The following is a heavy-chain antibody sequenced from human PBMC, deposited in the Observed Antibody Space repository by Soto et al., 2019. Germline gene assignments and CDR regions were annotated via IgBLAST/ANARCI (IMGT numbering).Heavy chain of an antibody. CDR1: GGTFSSYA. V-gene: IGHV1-69*13. CDR3: ARGRSGNWNYFYYYYGMDV. CDR2: IIPIFGTA. D-gene: IGHD1-7*01. J-gene: IGHJ6*02. Sequence: SVKVSCKASGGTFSSYAISWVRQAPGQGLEWMGGIIPIFGTANYAQKFQGRVTITADESTSTAYMELSSLRSEDTAVYYCARGRSGNWNYFYYYYGMDVWGQGTTVTV.